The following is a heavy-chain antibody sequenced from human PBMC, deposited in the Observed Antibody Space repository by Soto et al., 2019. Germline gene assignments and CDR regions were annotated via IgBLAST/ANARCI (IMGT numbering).Heavy chain of an antibody. V-gene: IGHV1-18*01. CDR2: ISAYSGNT. CDR1: GYTFTSYG. D-gene: IGHD1-26*01. CDR3: ARGEMFFDS. J-gene: IGHJ4*02. Sequence: ASVKVSCTASGYTFTSYGISWVRQAPGQGLEWMGWISAYSGNTKYAQKFQGRVTMTTDISTSTAYMELRSLRSDDTAVYYCARGEMFFDSWGQGTLVTVSS.